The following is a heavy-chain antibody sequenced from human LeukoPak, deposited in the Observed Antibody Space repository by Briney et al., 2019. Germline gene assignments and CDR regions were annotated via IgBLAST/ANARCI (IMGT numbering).Heavy chain of an antibody. CDR1: GYTFTDYY. CDR3: ARVSSEPMGATDY. D-gene: IGHD1-14*01. J-gene: IGHJ4*02. Sequence: ASVKVSCKASGYTFTDYYINWVRQAPGQGLERMGWINPNSGGTNYAEKFQGRVTMTRGTSISTAYMELSRLRSDDTAVYYCARVSSEPMGATDYWGQGTLVTVSS. CDR2: INPNSGGT. V-gene: IGHV1-2*02.